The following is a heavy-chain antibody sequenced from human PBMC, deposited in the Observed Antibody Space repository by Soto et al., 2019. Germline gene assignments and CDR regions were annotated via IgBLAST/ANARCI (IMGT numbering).Heavy chain of an antibody. CDR2: IYYSGST. D-gene: IGHD3-22*01. J-gene: IGHJ4*02. CDR3: ARERGGYPDY. Sequence: PSETLSLTCTVSGGSISSYYWSWIRQPPGKGLEWIGYIYYSGSTNYNPSLESRVTISVDTSKNQFSLKLSSVTAADTAVYYCARERGGYPDYWGQGTLVTVSS. CDR1: GGSISSYY. V-gene: IGHV4-59*01.